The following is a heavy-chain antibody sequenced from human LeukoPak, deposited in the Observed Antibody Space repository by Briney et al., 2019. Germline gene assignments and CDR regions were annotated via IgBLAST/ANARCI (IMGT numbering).Heavy chain of an antibody. CDR1: GGSISSYY. V-gene: IGHV4-59*08. CDR2: IFNSGST. J-gene: IGHJ4*02. D-gene: IGHD2-15*01. Sequence: SETLSLTCTVSGGSISSYYWSWIRQPPGKGLEWIGNIFNSGSTNYNPSLKSRASISVDTSKSQFSLKLSSVTAADTAVYYCARQRTYCSGGSCRTGGIDYWGQGTLVTVSS. CDR3: ARQRTYCSGGSCRTGGIDY.